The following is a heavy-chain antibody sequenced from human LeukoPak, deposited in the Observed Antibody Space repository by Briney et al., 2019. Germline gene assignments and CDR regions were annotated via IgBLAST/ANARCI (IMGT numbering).Heavy chain of an antibody. V-gene: IGHV4-39*01. J-gene: IGHJ4*02. CDR3: ASTAPLWELQPRPFDY. CDR1: GGSISSSSYY. Sequence: SETLSLTCTVCGGSISSSSYYWGWIRQPPGKGLEWIGSIYYSGSTYYNPSLKSRVTISVDTSKNQFSLKLSSVTAVDTAVYYCASTAPLWELQPRPFDYWGQGTLVTVSS. D-gene: IGHD1-26*01. CDR2: IYYSGST.